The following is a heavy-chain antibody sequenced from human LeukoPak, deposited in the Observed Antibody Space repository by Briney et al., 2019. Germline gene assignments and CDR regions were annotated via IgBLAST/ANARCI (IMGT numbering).Heavy chain of an antibody. J-gene: IGHJ3*02. Sequence: GASVKVSCKASGGTFSSYAISWVRQAPGQGLEWMGGIIPIFGTANYAQKFQGRVTITADESTSTAYMELSSLRSEDTAVYYCARVKFYDSSGYVLLGVDGAFDIWGQGTMVTVSS. CDR3: ARVKFYDSSGYVLLGVDGAFDI. CDR2: IIPIFGTA. V-gene: IGHV1-69*13. CDR1: GGTFSSYA. D-gene: IGHD3-22*01.